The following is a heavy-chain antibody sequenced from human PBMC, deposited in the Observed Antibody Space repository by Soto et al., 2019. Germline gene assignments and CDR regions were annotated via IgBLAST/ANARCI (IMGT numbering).Heavy chain of an antibody. Sequence: PSETLSLTCTVSGGSISSSSYYWGWIRQPPGKGLEWIGSIYYSGSTYYNPSLKSRVTISVDTSKNQFSLKLSSVTAADTAVYYCARHGDYGGNSNNYYYYGMDVWGQGTTVTVSS. CDR3: ARHGDYGGNSNNYYYYGMDV. D-gene: IGHD4-17*01. CDR1: GGSISSSSYY. V-gene: IGHV4-39*01. CDR2: IYYSGST. J-gene: IGHJ6*02.